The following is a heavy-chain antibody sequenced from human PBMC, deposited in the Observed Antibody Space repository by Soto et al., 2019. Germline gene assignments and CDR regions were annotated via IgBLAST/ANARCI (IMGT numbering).Heavy chain of an antibody. CDR1: GGSISSSSYY. D-gene: IGHD2-21*02. J-gene: IGHJ6*02. CDR2: IYYSGST. Sequence: PSETLSLTCTVSGGSISSSSYYWGWIRQPPGKGLEWIGSIYYSGSTYYNPSLKSRVTISVDTSKNQFSLKLSSVTAADTAVYYCASCSSGWCGAYCGGDPPGGMDVWGQGTTVTVSS. V-gene: IGHV4-39*01. CDR3: ASCSSGWCGAYCGGDPPGGMDV.